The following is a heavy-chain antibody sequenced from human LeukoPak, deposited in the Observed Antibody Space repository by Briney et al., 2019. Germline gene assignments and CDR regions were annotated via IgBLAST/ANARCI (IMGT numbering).Heavy chain of an antibody. CDR1: GFTVSSYY. V-gene: IGHV3-66*01. CDR3: ARGGLVRGVISPLDY. CDR2: IYSGGST. J-gene: IGHJ4*02. D-gene: IGHD3-10*01. Sequence: GGSLRLSCAASGFTVSSYYMTWVRQAPGKGLEWVSVIYSGGSTYYADSVKGRVAIPRDNSNNTVLLQMNIVRAEDTAVYYCARGGLVRGVISPLDYWGQGTLVTVSS.